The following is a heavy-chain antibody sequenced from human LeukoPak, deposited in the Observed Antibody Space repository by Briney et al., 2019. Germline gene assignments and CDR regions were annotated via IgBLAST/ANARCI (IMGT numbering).Heavy chain of an antibody. CDR1: GGTFSSYA. D-gene: IGHD3-16*02. V-gene: IGHV1-69*05. Sequence: SVKVSCKASGGTFSSYAISWVRQAPGRGLEWMGGIIPIFGTANYAQKFQGRVTITTDESTSTAYMELSSLRSEDTAVYYCARVGLRLGELSSLPIYYFDYWGQGTLVTVSS. CDR3: ARVGLRLGELSSLPIYYFDY. CDR2: IIPIFGTA. J-gene: IGHJ4*02.